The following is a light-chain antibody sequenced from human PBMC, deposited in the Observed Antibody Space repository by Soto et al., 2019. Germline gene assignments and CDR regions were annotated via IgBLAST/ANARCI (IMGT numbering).Light chain of an antibody. J-gene: IGKJ1*01. CDR1: QSVSSN. Sequence: EIVMTQSPATLSVSPGERATLSCRASQSVSSNLAWYQQKPGQAPRLLIYVASTTTTGIPARFSGSGSGTEFTLTISILQSEDFAVYYCQQYNNFWTFGQGTKVEIK. V-gene: IGKV3-15*01. CDR2: VAS. CDR3: QQYNNFWT.